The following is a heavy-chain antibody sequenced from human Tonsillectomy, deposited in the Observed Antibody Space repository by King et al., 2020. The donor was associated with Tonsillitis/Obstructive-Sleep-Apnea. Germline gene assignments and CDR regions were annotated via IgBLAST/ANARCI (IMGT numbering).Heavy chain of an antibody. Sequence: VQLQESGPGLVKPAETLSLTCTVSGGSISSFYWSWIRQPPGKGLEWIGYTHYSGSTNYSPSLKSRVTISVDTSKNQLSLKLTSVTAADTAVYYCDSLKHRQNYDFWRGPPGDYFDGMDVWGQGTTVTVSS. CDR3: DSLKHRQNYDFWRGPPGDYFDGMDV. V-gene: IGHV4-59*01. D-gene: IGHD3-3*01. CDR2: THYSGST. CDR1: GGSISSFY. J-gene: IGHJ6*02.